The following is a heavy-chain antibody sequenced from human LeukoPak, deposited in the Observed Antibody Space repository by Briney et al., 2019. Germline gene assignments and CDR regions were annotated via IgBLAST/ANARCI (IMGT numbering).Heavy chain of an antibody. CDR2: IYTSGST. J-gene: IGHJ4*02. V-gene: IGHV4-4*07. CDR1: GGSISSYY. D-gene: IGHD6-19*01. CDR3: ARGISGWYLFDY. Sequence: SETLSLTCTVSGGSISSYYWSWIRQPAGKGLQWIGRIYTSGSTNYNPSLKSRVTMSVDTSKNQSSLKLTSVTAADTAVYYCARGISGWYLFDYWGQGTLVTVSS.